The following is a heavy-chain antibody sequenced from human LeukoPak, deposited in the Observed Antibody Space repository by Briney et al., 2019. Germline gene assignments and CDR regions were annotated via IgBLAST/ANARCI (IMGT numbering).Heavy chain of an antibody. J-gene: IGHJ6*02. CDR1: GYTFTSYG. Sequence: SVKVSCKASGYTFTSYGISWVRQAPGQGLEWMGRIIPILGIANYAQKFQGRVTITADKSTSTAYMELSSLRSEDTAVYYRARDPAPGCSSTSCYDYYYYGMDVWGQGTTVTVSS. CDR3: ARDPAPGCSSTSCYDYYYYGMDV. V-gene: IGHV1-69*04. CDR2: IIPILGIA. D-gene: IGHD2-2*01.